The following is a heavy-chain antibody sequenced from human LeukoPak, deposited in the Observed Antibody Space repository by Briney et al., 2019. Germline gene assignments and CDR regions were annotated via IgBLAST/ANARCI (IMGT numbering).Heavy chain of an antibody. Sequence: SETLSLTCTVSGGSISSYYWSWIRQPPGKGLEWIGYIYYSGSTNYNPSLKSRVTISVDTSKNQFSLKLSSVTAADTAVYYCAREFYYDILTDAFDIWGRGTMVTVSS. CDR1: GGSISSYY. V-gene: IGHV4-59*01. D-gene: IGHD3-9*01. CDR2: IYYSGST. CDR3: AREFYYDILTDAFDI. J-gene: IGHJ3*02.